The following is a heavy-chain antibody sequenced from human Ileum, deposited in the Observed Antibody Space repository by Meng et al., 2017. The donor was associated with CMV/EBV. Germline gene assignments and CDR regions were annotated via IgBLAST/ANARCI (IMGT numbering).Heavy chain of an antibody. D-gene: IGHD2/OR15-2a*01. Sequence: GGSLRLSCVVSGLNVYTNYMTWVRQAPGKGLEWVSVIYDVGMTLDADSVKGLFSITRDTTKNTVYLQMNDLRVDDTAVYYCLNTVIRGQGTMVTVSS. CDR2: IYDVGMT. J-gene: IGHJ4*02. CDR1: GLNVYTNY. CDR3: LNTVI. V-gene: IGHV3-53*01.